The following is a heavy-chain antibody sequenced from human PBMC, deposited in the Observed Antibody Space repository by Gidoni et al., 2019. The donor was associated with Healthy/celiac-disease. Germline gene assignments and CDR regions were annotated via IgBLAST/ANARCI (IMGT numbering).Heavy chain of an antibody. V-gene: IGHV4-4*07. J-gene: IGHJ5*02. CDR1: GGSISSYY. Sequence: QVQLQESGPGLVKPSATLSLTCTVSGGSISSYYWSWIRQPAGKGLEWIGRIYTSGSTNYNPSLKSRVTMSVDTSKNQFSLKLSSVTAADTAVYYCARDRPYSSSFGWFDPWGQGTLVTVSS. D-gene: IGHD6-13*01. CDR2: IYTSGST. CDR3: ARDRPYSSSFGWFDP.